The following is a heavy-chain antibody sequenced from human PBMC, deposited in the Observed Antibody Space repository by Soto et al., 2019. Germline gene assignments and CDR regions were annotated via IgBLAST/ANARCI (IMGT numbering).Heavy chain of an antibody. CDR1: GYPFTSYG. D-gene: IGHD6-13*01. CDR2: ISAYNGNT. V-gene: IGHV1-18*04. J-gene: IGHJ3*02. Sequence: XPVKVFCNASGYPFTSYGIIWVRQAPGQGLEWMGWISAYNGNTNYAQKLQGRVTMTTDTSTSTAYMELRSLRSDDTAVYYCARDGIEAAGTQAFDIWGQGTMVTGSS. CDR3: ARDGIEAAGTQAFDI.